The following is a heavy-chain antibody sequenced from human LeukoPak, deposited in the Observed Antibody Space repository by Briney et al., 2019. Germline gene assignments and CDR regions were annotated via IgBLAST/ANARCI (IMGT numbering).Heavy chain of an antibody. CDR3: AKVRGLYYYYGMDV. D-gene: IGHD3/OR15-3a*01. Sequence: GGSLRLSCAASGFVFSSYVMSWVRQAPGKGLEWVSDISGSGATTSFADSVKGRFTISRDNSKNTLYLQMNNLRAEDTAVYYCAKVRGLYYYYGMDVWGQGTTVTVSS. CDR1: GFVFSSYV. J-gene: IGHJ6*02. V-gene: IGHV3-23*01. CDR2: ISGSGATT.